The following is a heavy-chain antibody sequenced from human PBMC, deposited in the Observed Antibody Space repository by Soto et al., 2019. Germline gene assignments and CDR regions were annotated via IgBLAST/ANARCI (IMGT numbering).Heavy chain of an antibody. CDR1: GFTFSSYS. Sequence: GESLKISCAASGFTFSSYSMNWVRQAPGKGLEWVSYISSSSTIYYADSVKGRLTISRDNDKNSLYLQMNSLRAEDTAVYYCARDVDYDYIWGSYRYTVSDYWGQGTLVTVSS. CDR2: ISSSSTI. CDR3: ARDVDYDYIWGSYRYTVSDY. J-gene: IGHJ4*02. D-gene: IGHD3-16*02. V-gene: IGHV3-48*01.